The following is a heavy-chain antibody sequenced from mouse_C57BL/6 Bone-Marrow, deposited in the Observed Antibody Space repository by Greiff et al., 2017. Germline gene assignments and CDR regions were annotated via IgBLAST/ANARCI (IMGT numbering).Heavy chain of an antibody. J-gene: IGHJ3*01. CDR3: AREWLLPPAY. CDR1: GYSFTGYY. Sequence: VQLQQSGPELVKPGASVKISCKASGYSFTGYYMNWVKQSPEKSLEWIGEINPSTGGTTYNQKFKAKATLTVDKSSSTAYMQRKSLTSEDSAVYYCAREWLLPPAYWGQGTLVTVSA. D-gene: IGHD2-3*01. V-gene: IGHV1-42*01. CDR2: INPSTGGT.